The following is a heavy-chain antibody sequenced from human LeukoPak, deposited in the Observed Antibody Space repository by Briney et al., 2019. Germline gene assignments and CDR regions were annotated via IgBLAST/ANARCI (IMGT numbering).Heavy chain of an antibody. Sequence: SVKVSCKASGYTFTGYYMHWVRQAPGQGLEWMGGIIPIFGTANYAQKFQGRVTITADESTSTAYMELSSLRAEDTAVYFCVRGYSFGPYGMDVWGQGTTVTVSS. CDR2: IIPIFGTA. D-gene: IGHD2-15*01. J-gene: IGHJ6*02. V-gene: IGHV1-69*13. CDR1: GYTFTGYY. CDR3: VRGYSFGPYGMDV.